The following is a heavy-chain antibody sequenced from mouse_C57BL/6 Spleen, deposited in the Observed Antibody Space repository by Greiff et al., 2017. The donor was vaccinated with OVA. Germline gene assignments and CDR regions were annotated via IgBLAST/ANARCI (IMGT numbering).Heavy chain of an antibody. CDR2: IHPNSGST. Sequence: VQLQQSGAELVKPGASVKLSCKASGYTFTSYWMHWVKQRPGQGLEWIGMIHPNSGSTNYNEKFKSKATLTVDKSSSTAYMQLSSLTSEDSAVYCCARPERGGFPDVWGTGTTVTVSS. V-gene: IGHV1-64*01. J-gene: IGHJ1*03. CDR1: GYTFTSYW. CDR3: ARPERGGFPDV.